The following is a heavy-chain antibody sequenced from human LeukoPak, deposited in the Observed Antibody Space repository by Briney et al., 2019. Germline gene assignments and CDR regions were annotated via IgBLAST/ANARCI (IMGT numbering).Heavy chain of an antibody. CDR1: GGTFSSYA. Sequence: SVKVSCKASGGTFSSYAISWVRQAPGQGLEWMGGIIPIFGTANYAQKFQGGVTITTDESTSTAYMELSSLRSEDTAVYYCARARNYDRGVFDIWGQGTMVTVSS. V-gene: IGHV1-69*05. D-gene: IGHD3-22*01. CDR3: ARARNYDRGVFDI. CDR2: IIPIFGTA. J-gene: IGHJ3*02.